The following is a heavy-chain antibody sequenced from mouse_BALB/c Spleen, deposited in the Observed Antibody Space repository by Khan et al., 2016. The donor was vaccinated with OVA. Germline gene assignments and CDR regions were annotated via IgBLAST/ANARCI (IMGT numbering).Heavy chain of an antibody. CDR3: ARYGDGGFAY. D-gene: IGHD1-2*01. CDR2: INPYNGVT. Sequence: EVQLQQSGPELVKPGASMKISCKASGYSFTDYTMNWVKQSHGKSLEWIGLINPYNGVTSDNQRFKGKATLTVDKSSSTAYMELLSLTSGDSAVYYCARYGDGGFAYWGQGTLVTVSA. J-gene: IGHJ3*01. V-gene: IGHV1-26*01. CDR1: GYSFTDYT.